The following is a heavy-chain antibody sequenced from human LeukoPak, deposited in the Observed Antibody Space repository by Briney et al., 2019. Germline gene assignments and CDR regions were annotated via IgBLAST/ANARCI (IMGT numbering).Heavy chain of an antibody. CDR3: VPRKEWSCYMDV. Sequence: GGSLRLSCAASGFTFSSYGMHWVRQAPGKGLEWVAFIRYDGSNKYYADSMKGRFTISRDNSKNTLYLQMNSLRAEDTAVYYCVPRKEWSCYMDVWGKGTTVTVSS. CDR2: IRYDGSNK. D-gene: IGHD3-3*01. J-gene: IGHJ6*03. CDR1: GFTFSSYG. V-gene: IGHV3-30*02.